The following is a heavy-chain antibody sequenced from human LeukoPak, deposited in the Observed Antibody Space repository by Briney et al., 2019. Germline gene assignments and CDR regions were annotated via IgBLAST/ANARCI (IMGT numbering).Heavy chain of an antibody. CDR2: ISTSGGAT. D-gene: IGHD3-9*01. V-gene: IGHV3-23*01. CDR1: GFTFSSYA. Sequence: GGSLRLSCEASGFTFSSYAMTWVRQAPGKGLEWVSAISTSGGATYDADSVKGRFTISRDNSKNTLYLQMSSLRAEDTAVYYCARRVTILGYFDYWGQGTLVTVSS. CDR3: ARRVTILGYFDY. J-gene: IGHJ4*02.